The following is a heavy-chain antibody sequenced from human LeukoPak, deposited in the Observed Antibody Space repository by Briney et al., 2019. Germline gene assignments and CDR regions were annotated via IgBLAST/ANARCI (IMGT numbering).Heavy chain of an antibody. CDR3: ARDYYDSSGYYVYDY. Sequence: VASVKVSCKASGYTFTGYYMHWVRQAPGQGLEWMGWINPNSGVTNYAQKFQGRVTMTRDTSISTAYMELSRLRSDDTAVYYCARDYYDSSGYYVYDYWGQGTLVTVSS. CDR1: GYTFTGYY. V-gene: IGHV1-2*02. J-gene: IGHJ4*02. D-gene: IGHD3-22*01. CDR2: INPNSGVT.